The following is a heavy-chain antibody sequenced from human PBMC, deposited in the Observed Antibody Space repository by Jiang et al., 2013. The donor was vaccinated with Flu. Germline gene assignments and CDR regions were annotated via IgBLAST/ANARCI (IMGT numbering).Heavy chain of an antibody. J-gene: IGHJ4*02. D-gene: IGHD3-22*01. CDR2: IDPSDSYT. CDR1: GYSFTAYW. CDR3: ARPLNSYYSDISFDF. Sequence: GAEVKKPGESLRISCKGSGYSFTAYWIYWVRQMPGKGLEWMGKIDPSDSYTYYSPSFQGHVTISVDKSISTAYLQWSSLKASDTAMYYCARPLNSYYSDISFDFWGQGSLVTVSS. V-gene: IGHV5-10-1*01.